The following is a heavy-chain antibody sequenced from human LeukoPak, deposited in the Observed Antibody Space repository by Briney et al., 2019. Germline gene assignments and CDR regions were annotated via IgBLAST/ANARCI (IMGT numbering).Heavy chain of an antibody. Sequence: SETLSLTCTVSGGSIGSYYWSWIRQPPGKGLEWIGYINYSGTTNYNPSLKSRVSISVDTSKNQFSLKLSSVTAADTAVYYCARGTLMVGPWGQGTQVTVSS. V-gene: IGHV4-59*01. CDR2: INYSGTT. D-gene: IGHD2-8*01. J-gene: IGHJ5*02. CDR1: GGSIGSYY. CDR3: ARGTLMVGP.